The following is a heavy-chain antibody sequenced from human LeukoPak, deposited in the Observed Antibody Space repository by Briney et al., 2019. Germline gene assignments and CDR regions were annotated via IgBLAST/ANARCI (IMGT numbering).Heavy chain of an antibody. J-gene: IGHJ4*02. V-gene: IGHV3-30*03. CDR3: AVVAALYYFDY. CDR2: ISYDGSNK. CDR1: GFTFSSYG. Sequence: PGRSLRLSCAASGFTFSSYGMHWVRQAPGKGLEWVAVISYDGSNKYYADSVKGRFTISRDNSKNTLYLQMNSLRAEDTAVYYCAVVAALYYFDYWGQGTLVTVSS. D-gene: IGHD2-15*01.